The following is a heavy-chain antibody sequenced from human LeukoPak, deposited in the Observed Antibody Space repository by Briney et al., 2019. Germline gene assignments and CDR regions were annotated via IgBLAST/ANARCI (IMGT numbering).Heavy chain of an antibody. D-gene: IGHD4-17*01. J-gene: IGHJ4*02. V-gene: IGHV3-23*01. Sequence: GGSLRLSCAASGFIFTSYAMSWVRQAPGQGLEWVSAISGSGGSTYHAESVKGRFTISRDNSKNTLYLQMNSLRAEDTAVYYCAKEHLDYGHYYYWGQGTLVTVSS. CDR2: ISGSGGST. CDR3: AKEHLDYGHYYY. CDR1: GFIFTSYA.